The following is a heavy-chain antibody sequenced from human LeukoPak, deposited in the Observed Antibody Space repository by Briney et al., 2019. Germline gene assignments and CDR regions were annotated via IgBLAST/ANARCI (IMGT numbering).Heavy chain of an antibody. J-gene: IGHJ5*01. CDR1: GFIFSTYW. Sequence: GGSLRLSCAASGFIFSTYWMNWVRQAPGKGLEWVAGIIGDGSERDYVDSVRGRFTISRDNAKNSLYLQMNSLTAEDTAVYYCGRDPDSWGQGTVVTVSS. CDR3: GRDPDS. V-gene: IGHV3-7*04. CDR2: IIGDGSER.